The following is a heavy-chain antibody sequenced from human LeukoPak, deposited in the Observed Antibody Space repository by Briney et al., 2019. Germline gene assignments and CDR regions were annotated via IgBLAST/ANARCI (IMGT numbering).Heavy chain of an antibody. Sequence: SETLSLTCTVSGGSISSGGYYWSWIRQHPGKGLEWIGYIYYSGSTYYNPSLKSRVTISVDTSKNQFSLKLSSVTAADTAVYYCARHAYSSGWFSSNWFDPWGQGTLVTVSS. V-gene: IGHV4-31*03. CDR1: GGSISSGGYY. D-gene: IGHD6-19*01. CDR3: ARHAYSSGWFSSNWFDP. J-gene: IGHJ5*02. CDR2: IYYSGST.